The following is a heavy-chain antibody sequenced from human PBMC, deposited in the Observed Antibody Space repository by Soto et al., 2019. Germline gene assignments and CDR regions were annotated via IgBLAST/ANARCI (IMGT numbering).Heavy chain of an antibody. V-gene: IGHV1-69*01. CDR1: GGTFSSYS. J-gene: IGHJ4*02. CDR3: ARDASYYGDPPHFDS. Sequence: QVQLVQSGAEVKEPGSSVKVYCKASGGTFSSYSFSWVRQAPGQGLEWMGGIIPIFNKANYAQKFQGRVTINADESTSTAYMELTSLRYEDTDVYYCARDASYYGDPPHFDSWGKGTLVTVSS. D-gene: IGHD4-17*01. CDR2: IIPIFNKA.